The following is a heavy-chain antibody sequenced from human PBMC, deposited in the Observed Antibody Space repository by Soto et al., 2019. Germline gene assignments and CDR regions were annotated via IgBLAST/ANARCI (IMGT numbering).Heavy chain of an antibody. CDR1: GCSISNYY. CDR2: IFYSGST. D-gene: IGHD5-18*01. Sequence: PSETLSLTSTVSGCSISNYYWSWIRQPPGRGLEWIGHIFYSGSTNYNPALKSRVTISVDTSKSQFSLKLSSVTAADTAVYYCAKDSGYNYGYFRWFDPWGQGTLVT. J-gene: IGHJ5*02. V-gene: IGHV4-59*01. CDR3: AKDSGYNYGYFRWFDP.